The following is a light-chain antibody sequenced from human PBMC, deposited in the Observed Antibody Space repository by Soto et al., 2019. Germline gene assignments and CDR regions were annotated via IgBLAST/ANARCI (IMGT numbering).Light chain of an antibody. CDR3: AAWDDSLSAWV. Sequence: SVLTQPPSASGTPGQRVTISCSGSSSNIGSDYVYWYQQLPGSAPKLLIYRNDQRPSGVPDRLSGSKSGTSASLAISGLRSEDEAAYYCAAWDDSLSAWVFGGGTKVTVL. CDR2: RND. V-gene: IGLV1-47*01. J-gene: IGLJ3*02. CDR1: SSNIGSDY.